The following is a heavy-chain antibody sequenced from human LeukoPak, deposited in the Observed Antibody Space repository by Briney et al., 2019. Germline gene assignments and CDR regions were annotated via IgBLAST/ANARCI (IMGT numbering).Heavy chain of an antibody. D-gene: IGHD3-10*01. CDR1: GYTFTSYA. V-gene: IGHV1-3*01. CDR3: ARDRITMVRGVHNWFDP. CDR2: INAGNGNT. J-gene: IGHJ5*02. Sequence: ASVKVSCKASGYTFTSYAMHWVRQAPGQRLEWMGWINAGNGNTKYPQKFQGRVTITRDTSASTAYMELSSLRSEDTAVYYCARDRITMVRGVHNWFDPWGQGTLVTVSS.